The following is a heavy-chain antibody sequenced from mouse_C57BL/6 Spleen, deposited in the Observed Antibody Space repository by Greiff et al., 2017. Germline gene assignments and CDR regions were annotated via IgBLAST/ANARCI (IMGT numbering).Heavy chain of an antibody. CDR1: GFTFSSYA. D-gene: IGHD2-1*01. J-gene: IGHJ2*01. CDR2: ISDGGSYT. CDR3: AREGFYYGNEEYYFDD. V-gene: IGHV5-4*01. Sequence: EVQLVESGGGLVKPGGSLKLSCAASGFTFSSYAMSWVRQTPEKRLEWVATISDGGSYTYYPDHVKGRFTISRDNAKNNLYLQRSQLKSEDTAMYYCAREGFYYGNEEYYFDDWGQGTTLTVSA.